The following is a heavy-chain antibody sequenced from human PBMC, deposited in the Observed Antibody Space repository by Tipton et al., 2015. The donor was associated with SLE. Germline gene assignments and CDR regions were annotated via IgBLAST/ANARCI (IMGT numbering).Heavy chain of an antibody. CDR1: DGSISSGGYY. CDR2: VYYTGNT. Sequence: TLSLTCIFSDGSISSGGYYWSWIRQDPGKGLEWIGYVYYTGNTYYNPSTFCNPSLKSRVTISIDTSKNQSSLKLNSVTAADTAVYYCARHTESGSFSALDYWGPGILVTVSS. J-gene: IGHJ4*02. D-gene: IGHD1-26*01. CDR3: ARHTESGSFSALDY. V-gene: IGHV4-31*03.